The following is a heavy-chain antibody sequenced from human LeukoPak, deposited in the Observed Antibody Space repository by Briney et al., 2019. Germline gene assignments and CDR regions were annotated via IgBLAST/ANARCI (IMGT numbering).Heavy chain of an antibody. V-gene: IGHV3-13*01. CDR2: IGIAGDT. J-gene: IGHJ4*02. D-gene: IGHD3-10*01. Sequence: GGSLRLSCAAPGFTFSSYDMHWVRQATGKGLEWVSGIGIAGDTYYPGSVKGRFTISRENAKNSLYLQMNSLRAEDTAVYYCARAVQGVTLDYWGQGTLVTVSS. CDR3: ARAVQGVTLDY. CDR1: GFTFSSYD.